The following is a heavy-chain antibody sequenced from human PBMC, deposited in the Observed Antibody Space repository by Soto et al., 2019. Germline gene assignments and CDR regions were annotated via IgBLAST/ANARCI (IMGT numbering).Heavy chain of an antibody. CDR2: ISAYNGNT. J-gene: IGHJ6*02. D-gene: IGHD3-9*01. V-gene: IGHV1-18*01. CDR3: ARRGELSGILTGYYNYYGMDV. Sequence: ASVKVSCKASGYTFTSYGISWVRQAPGQGLEWMGWISAYNGNTNYAQKLQGRVTMTTDTSTSTAYMELRSLRSDDTAVYYCARRGELSGILTGYYNYYGMDVWGQGTTVTVSS. CDR1: GYTFTSYG.